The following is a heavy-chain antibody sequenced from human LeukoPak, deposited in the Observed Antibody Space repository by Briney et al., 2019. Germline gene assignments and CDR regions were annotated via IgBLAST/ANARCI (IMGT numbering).Heavy chain of an antibody. CDR2: IYYSGST. D-gene: IGHD3-22*01. Sequence: PSETLSLTYTVSGGHTSSDYWSWMRQPPGKGLEWIGYIYYSGSTNYNPSLKSRVTISVDTSKNQFSLKMSSVTAADTAVYYCARRPYYYASSGYFDYWGQGTLVTVSS. CDR3: ARRPYYYASSGYFDY. CDR1: GGHTSSDY. V-gene: IGHV4-59*08. J-gene: IGHJ4*02.